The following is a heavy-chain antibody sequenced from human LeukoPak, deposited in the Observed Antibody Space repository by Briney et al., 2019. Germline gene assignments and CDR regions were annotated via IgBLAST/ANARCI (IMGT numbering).Heavy chain of an antibody. V-gene: IGHV3-74*01. J-gene: IGHJ4*02. Sequence: PGGSLRLSCGASGFTFSSYWMHWVRQAPGKGLVWVSRINSDGSSTSYADSVKGRFTISRDNAKNTLYLQMNSLRAEDTAVYYCARGPTTYYDFWSGYYAYWGQGTLVTVSS. D-gene: IGHD3-3*01. CDR2: INSDGSST. CDR3: ARGPTTYYDFWSGYYAY. CDR1: GFTFSSYW.